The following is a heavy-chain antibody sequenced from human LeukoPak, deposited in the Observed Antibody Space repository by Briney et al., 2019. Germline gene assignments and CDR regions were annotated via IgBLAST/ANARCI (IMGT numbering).Heavy chain of an antibody. J-gene: IGHJ4*02. CDR2: ISSSGSTI. Sequence: GGSLRLSCAASGFTFSSYEMNWVRQAPGKGLEWVSYISSSGSTIYYADSVKGRFTISRDNAKNSLYLQMNSLRAEDTAVYYCAREGYDSSEGAVYWGQGTLVTVSS. CDR3: AREGYDSSEGAVY. V-gene: IGHV3-48*03. CDR1: GFTFSSYE. D-gene: IGHD3-22*01.